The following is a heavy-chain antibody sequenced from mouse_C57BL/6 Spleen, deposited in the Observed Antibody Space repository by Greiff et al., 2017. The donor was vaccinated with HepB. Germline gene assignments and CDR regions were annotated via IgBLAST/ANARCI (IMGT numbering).Heavy chain of an antibody. CDR2: INPYNGDT. D-gene: IGHD2-3*01. CDR1: GYSFTGYF. V-gene: IGHV1-20*01. J-gene: IGHJ4*01. Sequence: EVKLVESGPELVKPGDSVKISCKASGYSFTGYFMNWVMQSHGKSLEWVGRINPYNGDTFYNQKFKGNATFTVDKSSSTANMELRSLTSEDSAVYYCARDGCVGAMDYWGQGTTVTVSS. CDR3: ARDGCVGAMDY.